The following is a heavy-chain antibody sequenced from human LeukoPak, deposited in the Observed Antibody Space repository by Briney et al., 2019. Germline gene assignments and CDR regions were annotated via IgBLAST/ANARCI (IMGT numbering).Heavy chain of an antibody. V-gene: IGHV1-69*13. CDR3: ARYHLRAMVARDYYYGMDV. CDR1: GGTFSSYA. J-gene: IGHJ6*02. Sequence: GASVKVSCKASGGTFSSYAISWVRQAPGQGLEWMGGIIPIFGTANYAQKFQGRVTITADESTSTAYMELSSLRSEDTAVYYCARYHLRAMVARDYYYGMDVWGQGTTVTVSS. CDR2: IIPIFGTA. D-gene: IGHD5-18*01.